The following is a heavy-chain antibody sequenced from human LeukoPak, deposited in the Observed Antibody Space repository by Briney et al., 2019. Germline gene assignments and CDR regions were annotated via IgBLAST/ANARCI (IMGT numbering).Heavy chain of an antibody. J-gene: IGHJ1*01. CDR2: IYWDDDK. V-gene: IGHV2-5*08. CDR1: GGSISSGGYS. CDR3: AHGDPDTVTFQH. D-gene: IGHD4-17*01. Sequence: TLSLTCAVSGGSISSGGYSWSWIRQPPGKALEWLALIYWDDDKRYSPSLESRLTITKDTSKNQVVLTMTNMDPVDTATYYCAHGDPDTVTFQHWGQGTLVTVSS.